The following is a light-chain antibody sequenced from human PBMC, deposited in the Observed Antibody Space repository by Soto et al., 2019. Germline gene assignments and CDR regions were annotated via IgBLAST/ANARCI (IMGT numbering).Light chain of an antibody. J-gene: IGKJ5*01. V-gene: IGKV3-11*01. CDR3: QQRSNRPPIT. CDR1: QGIGDT. Sequence: EVVMTQSPATLSVSPGEGVTLSCRASQGIGDTLAWYQHKPGQTPRLLIYDTSTRATGVPARFSGTGSGTDFTLTISSLEPEDSAVYYCQQRSNRPPITFGQGTRLEI. CDR2: DTS.